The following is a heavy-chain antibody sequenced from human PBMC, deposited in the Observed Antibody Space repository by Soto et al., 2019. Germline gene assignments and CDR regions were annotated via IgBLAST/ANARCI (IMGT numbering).Heavy chain of an antibody. D-gene: IGHD2-21*02. J-gene: IGHJ4*02. V-gene: IGHV3-23*01. CDR1: GFTFSSYA. CDR3: AGGKRVTDFDY. Sequence: GGSLRLSCAASGFTFSSYAMSWVRQAPGKGLEWVSAISGGGGSTYYTDSVKGRFTISRDNSKNTLYVQMSTLRAEDTGVYYCAGGKRVTDFDYWGQGTLVTVSS. CDR2: ISGGGGST.